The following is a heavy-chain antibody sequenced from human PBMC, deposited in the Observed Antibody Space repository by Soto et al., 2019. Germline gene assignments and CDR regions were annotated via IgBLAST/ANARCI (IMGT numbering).Heavy chain of an antibody. Sequence: GSLGLPGSASGCTLRSYWMHWVRQGPGKGLVWVSRISSDGSVTNYADSVRGRFTISRDNAKNTLYLQMNSLRVEDTAVYYCARYSSSDWDFDYWGQGTLVTVYS. V-gene: IGHV3-74*01. CDR3: ARYSSSDWDFDY. CDR2: ISSDGSVT. D-gene: IGHD6-6*01. CDR1: GCTLRSYW. J-gene: IGHJ4*02.